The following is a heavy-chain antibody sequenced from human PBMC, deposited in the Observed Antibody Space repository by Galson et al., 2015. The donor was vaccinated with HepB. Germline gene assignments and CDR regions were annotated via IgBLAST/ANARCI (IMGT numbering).Heavy chain of an antibody. CDR2: ISSSSSYI. D-gene: IGHD3-10*01. J-gene: IGHJ4*02. Sequence: SLRLSCAASGFTFSSYSMNWVRQAPGKGLEWVSSISSSSSYIYYADSVKGRFTISRDNAKNSLYLQMNSQRAEDTAVYYCARDLGLTGRAYYWGQGTLVTVSS. CDR1: GFTFSSYS. V-gene: IGHV3-21*01. CDR3: ARDLGLTGRAYY.